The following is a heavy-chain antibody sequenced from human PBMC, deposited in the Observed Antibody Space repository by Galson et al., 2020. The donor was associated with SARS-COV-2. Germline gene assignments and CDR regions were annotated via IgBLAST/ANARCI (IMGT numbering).Heavy chain of an antibody. V-gene: IGHV1-69*13. J-gene: IGHJ1*01. CDR2: IIPIFGTA. CDR3: ASLFWYYDSSGSPRDHTECCQH. CDR1: GGTFSSYA. D-gene: IGHD3-22*01. Sequence: SVKVSCKASGGTFSSYAISWVRQAPGQGLEWLGGIIPIFGTANYAQKFQGRVTITADESTSTAYMELSSLRSEDTAVYYCASLFWYYDSSGSPRDHTECCQHWGQGTLVTVSS.